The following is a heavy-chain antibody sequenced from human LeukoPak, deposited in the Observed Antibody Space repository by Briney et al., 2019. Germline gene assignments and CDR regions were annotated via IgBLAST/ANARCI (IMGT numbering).Heavy chain of an antibody. CDR2: ISYDGSNK. J-gene: IGHJ4*02. V-gene: IGHV3-30*04. CDR3: ARDVVGSSGEYYFDY. Sequence: PGGSLRLSCAASGFTFSSYAMHWVRQAPGKGLEWVAVISYDGSNKYYADSVKGRFTISRDNSKNTLYLQMNSLRAEDTAVYYCARDVVGSSGEYYFDYWGQGTLVTVSS. D-gene: IGHD3-16*01. CDR1: GFTFSSYA.